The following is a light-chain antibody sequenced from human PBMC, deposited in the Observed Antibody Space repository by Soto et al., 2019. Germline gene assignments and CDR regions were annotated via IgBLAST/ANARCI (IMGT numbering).Light chain of an antibody. CDR1: QNILYSSNNKNY. CDR3: QQSYSTPRFT. V-gene: IGKV4-1*01. CDR2: AAS. J-gene: IGKJ3*01. Sequence: DIVMTQSPDSLAVSLGERATIDCKSSQNILYSSNNKNYLAWYQQKPGKAPKLLIYAASSLQSGVPSRFSGSGSGTDFTLTISSLQPEDFATYYCQQSYSTPRFTFGPGTKVDIK.